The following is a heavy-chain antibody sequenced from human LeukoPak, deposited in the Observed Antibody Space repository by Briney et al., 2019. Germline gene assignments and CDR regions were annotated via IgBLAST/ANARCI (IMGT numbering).Heavy chain of an antibody. Sequence: GGSLRLSCAASGFTFSSNSMNWVRQAPGKGLEWVGRLRSKTHDETTDYAAPVKGRFTISRDDSKNTVYLQMNSLKTEDTAVYYCTIGPYYYGSDSYRGYYFDYWGQGTLVTVSS. D-gene: IGHD3-10*01. CDR3: TIGPYYYGSDSYRGYYFDY. CDR1: GFTFSSNS. V-gene: IGHV3-15*01. J-gene: IGHJ4*02. CDR2: LRSKTHDETT.